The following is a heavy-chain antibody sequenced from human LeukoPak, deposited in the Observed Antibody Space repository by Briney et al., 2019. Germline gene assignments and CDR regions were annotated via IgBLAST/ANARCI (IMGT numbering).Heavy chain of an antibody. CDR3: ARVHGSGSYSGYYMDV. CDR2: IKQDGSEK. D-gene: IGHD3-10*01. CDR1: GFTFSSYW. Sequence: PGGSLRLSCAASGFTFSSYWMSWVRQAPGKGLEWVANIKQDGSEKYYVDSVKGRFTISRDNAKNSLYLQMNSLRAEGTAVYYCARVHGSGSYSGYYMDVWGKGTTVTISS. J-gene: IGHJ6*03. V-gene: IGHV3-7*01.